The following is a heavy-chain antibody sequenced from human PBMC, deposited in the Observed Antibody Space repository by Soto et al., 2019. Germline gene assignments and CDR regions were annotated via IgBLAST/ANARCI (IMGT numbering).Heavy chain of an antibody. V-gene: IGHV4-30-4*01. Sequence: SETLSLTCTVSGGSISSGDYYWSWIRQPPGKGLEWIGYIYYSGSTYYNPSLKSRVTISVDTSKNQFSLKLSSVTAADTAVYYCARADDSSGYYYPVAFDIWGQGTMVTVSS. D-gene: IGHD3-22*01. CDR3: ARADDSSGYYYPVAFDI. CDR1: GGSISSGDYY. J-gene: IGHJ3*02. CDR2: IYYSGST.